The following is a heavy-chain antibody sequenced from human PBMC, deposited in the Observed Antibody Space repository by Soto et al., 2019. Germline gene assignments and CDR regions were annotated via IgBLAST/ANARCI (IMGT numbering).Heavy chain of an antibody. CDR2: IYPADSDT. D-gene: IGHD5-18*01. V-gene: IGHV5-51*01. Sequence: EVQLVQSGPEVKKPGESLKISCKGSGYTFASYWIGWVRQMPGKGLEWMGIIYPADSDTRYSPSFQGQVTISADKSLNTAYLHWNSLKASDTAVYYCARQSVHTPMIDFWGPGTLVTVSS. J-gene: IGHJ4*01. CDR1: GYTFASYW. CDR3: ARQSVHTPMIDF.